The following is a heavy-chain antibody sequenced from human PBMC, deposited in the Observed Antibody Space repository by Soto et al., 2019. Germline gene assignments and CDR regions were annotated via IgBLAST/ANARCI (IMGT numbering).Heavy chain of an antibody. CDR2: ISSTGSGT. V-gene: IGHV3-48*03. J-gene: IGHJ4*02. CDR3: VRDLHEPLATDALRVAN. Sequence: PGGSLRLSCAASGFTFSSYEMHWVRQAPGKWLEWISYISSTGSGTLYADSVRGRFTMSRDNTKNSVSLQMSSLRAEDTAVYYCVRDLHEPLATDALRVANWGQGTQVTGSS. CDR1: GFTFSSYE. D-gene: IGHD2-8*02.